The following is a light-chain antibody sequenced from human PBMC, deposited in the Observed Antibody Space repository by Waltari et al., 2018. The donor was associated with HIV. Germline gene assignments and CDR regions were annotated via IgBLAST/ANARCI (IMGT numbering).Light chain of an antibody. CDR1: GGLSSYA. J-gene: IGLJ3*02. CDR2: LKRDGSH. Sequence: QLVLTQSPSASAFLGASVKITCTLHGGLSSYALDWHQHQPEKGPRYLMKLKRDGSHNREDEIPDRFSASNSGADHHLTISSLQSEDEGYYYCQTWDTGPVFGGGTKLTVL. CDR3: QTWDTGPV. V-gene: IGLV4-69*01.